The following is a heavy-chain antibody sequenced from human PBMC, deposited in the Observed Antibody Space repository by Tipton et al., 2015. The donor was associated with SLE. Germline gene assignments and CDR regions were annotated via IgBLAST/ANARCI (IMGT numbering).Heavy chain of an antibody. Sequence: LRLSCAVYGGSFSGYYWSWIRQPPGKGLEWIGEINHSGSTNYNPSLKSRVTISVDTSKNQFSLQLSSVTAADTAVYYCASFPYGYYMDVWGKGTTVTVSS. CDR3: ASFPYGYYMDV. CDR1: GGSFSGYY. D-gene: IGHD2-8*01. V-gene: IGHV4-34*01. CDR2: INHSGST. J-gene: IGHJ6*03.